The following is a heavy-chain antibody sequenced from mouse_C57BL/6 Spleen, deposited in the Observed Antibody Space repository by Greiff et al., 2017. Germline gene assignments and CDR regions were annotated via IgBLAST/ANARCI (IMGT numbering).Heavy chain of an antibody. D-gene: IGHD4-1*01. J-gene: IGHJ2*01. CDR3: ARRGGTDYFDY. Sequence: VKLQESGPELVKPGASVKISCKASGYAFSSSWMNWVKQRPGKGLEWIGRIYPGDGDTNYNGKFKGKATLTADKSSSTAYMQLSSLTSEDSAVYFCARRGGTDYFDYWGQGTTLTVSS. V-gene: IGHV1-82*01. CDR1: GYAFSSSW. CDR2: IYPGDGDT.